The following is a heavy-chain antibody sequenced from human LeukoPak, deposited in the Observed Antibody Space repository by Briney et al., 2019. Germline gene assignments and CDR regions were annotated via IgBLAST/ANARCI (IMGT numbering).Heavy chain of an antibody. Sequence: SETLSLTCTVSGGSTSSYYWSWIRQPPGKGLEWIGYIYYSGSTNYNPSLKSRVTISVDTSKNQFSLKLSSVTAADTAVYYCARSLVDTAMVTPLGPDYWGQGTLVTVSS. V-gene: IGHV4-59*01. D-gene: IGHD5-18*01. J-gene: IGHJ4*02. CDR2: IYYSGST. CDR1: GGSTSSYY. CDR3: ARSLVDTAMVTPLGPDY.